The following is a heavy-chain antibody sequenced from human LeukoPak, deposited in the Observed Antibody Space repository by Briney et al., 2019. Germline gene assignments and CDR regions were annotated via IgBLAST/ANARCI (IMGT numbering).Heavy chain of an antibody. D-gene: IGHD3-22*01. CDR2: ISYDGSNK. CDR3: AKDGYYGVDY. V-gene: IGHV3-30*18. CDR1: GFTFSSYG. Sequence: GGSLRLSCAASGFTFSSYGMHWVRQAPGKGLEWVAVISYDGSNKYYADSVKGRFTISRDNSKNTLYLQMNSLRAEDTAVYYCAKDGYYGVDYWGQGTLVTVSS. J-gene: IGHJ4*02.